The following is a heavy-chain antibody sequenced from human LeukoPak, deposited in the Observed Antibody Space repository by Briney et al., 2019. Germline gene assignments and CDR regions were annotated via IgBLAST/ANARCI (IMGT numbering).Heavy chain of an antibody. CDR2: IDPSDSYT. D-gene: IGHD1-26*01. J-gene: IGHJ6*02. Sequence: GESLKISCKGSGYSFTSYWISWVRPMPGKGLEWMGRIDPSDSYTNYSPSFQGHVTISADKSISTAYLQWSSLKASDTAMYYCARPSMGRIVGATRPYYGMDVWGQGTTVTVSS. CDR3: ARPSMGRIVGATRPYYGMDV. V-gene: IGHV5-10-1*01. CDR1: GYSFTSYW.